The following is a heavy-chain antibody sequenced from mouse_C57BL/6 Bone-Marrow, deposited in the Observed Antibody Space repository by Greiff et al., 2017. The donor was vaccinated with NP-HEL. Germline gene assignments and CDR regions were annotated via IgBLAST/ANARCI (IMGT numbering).Heavy chain of an antibody. Sequence: QVQLQQSGAELVRPGTSVKMSCKASGYTFTNYWIGWAKQRPGHGLEWIGAIYPGGGYTNSNEKFKGKATLTADKPSSTAYMQFSSLTSEDSAIYYCARSGRLSTGYFDYWGQGTTLTVSS. CDR1: GYTFTNYW. J-gene: IGHJ2*01. CDR2: IYPGGGYT. CDR3: ARSGRLSTGYFDY. V-gene: IGHV1-63*01. D-gene: IGHD4-1*01.